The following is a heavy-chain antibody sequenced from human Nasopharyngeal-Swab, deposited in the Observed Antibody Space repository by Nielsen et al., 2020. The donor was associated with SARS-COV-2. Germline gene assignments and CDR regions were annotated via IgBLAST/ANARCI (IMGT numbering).Heavy chain of an antibody. J-gene: IGHJ6*02. CDR3: ARIPRAGYYDSSGQGPYYYGMDV. CDR2: ISAHNGNT. CDR1: GYTFTSYG. V-gene: IGHV1-18*04. D-gene: IGHD3-22*01. Sequence: ASVKVSCKASGYTFTSYGISWVRQAPGQGLEWMGWISAHNGNTNYAQKLQGRVTMTTDTSTSTAYMELRSLRSDDTAVYYCARIPRAGYYDSSGQGPYYYGMDVWGQGTTVTVSS.